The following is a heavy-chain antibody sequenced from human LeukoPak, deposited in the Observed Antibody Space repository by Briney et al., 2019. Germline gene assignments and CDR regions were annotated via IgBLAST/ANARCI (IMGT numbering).Heavy chain of an antibody. V-gene: IGHV4-59*01. CDR1: GGSISSDY. CDR2: IYYSGST. CDR3: ARVKTKRSYFDY. J-gene: IGHJ4*02. Sequence: SETLSLTCTVSGGSISSDYWSSVRQPPGKGLEWIGYIYYSGSTNYNPSLKSRVTISVDTSKNQFSLKLSSVTAADTAVYYCARVKTKRSYFDYWGQGTLVTVSS. D-gene: IGHD2-8*01.